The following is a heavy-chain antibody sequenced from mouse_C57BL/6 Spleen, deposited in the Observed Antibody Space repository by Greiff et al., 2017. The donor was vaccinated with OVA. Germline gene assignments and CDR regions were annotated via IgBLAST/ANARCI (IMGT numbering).Heavy chain of an antibody. CDR3: TRYGGYYWYLDD. CDR2: ISRGGGYI. V-gene: IGHV5-9-1*02. Sequence: EVQLLESGAGLVKPGGSLKLSCAASGFTFSSYAMSWVRQTPEKRLEWVAYISRGGGYIYYADNVKGRGTISIDNAKNTRYLQMSSLKSEDTAMYYCTRYGGYYWYLDDWGKGTTVTVSS. CDR1: GFTFSSYA. D-gene: IGHD1-1*01. J-gene: IGHJ1*03.